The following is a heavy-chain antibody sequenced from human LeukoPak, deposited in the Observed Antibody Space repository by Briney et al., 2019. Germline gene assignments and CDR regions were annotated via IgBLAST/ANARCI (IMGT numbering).Heavy chain of an antibody. D-gene: IGHD5-12*01. J-gene: IGHJ4*02. V-gene: IGHV1-18*01. CDR2: ISAYNGNT. Sequence: ASVKVSCKASGYTFTSYGISWVRQAPGQGLEWMGWISAYNGNTNYAQKLQGRVTMTRDTSTSTVYMELSSLRSEDTAVYYCARDGPGPLRGDYWGQGTLVTVSS. CDR1: GYTFTSYG. CDR3: ARDGPGPLRGDY.